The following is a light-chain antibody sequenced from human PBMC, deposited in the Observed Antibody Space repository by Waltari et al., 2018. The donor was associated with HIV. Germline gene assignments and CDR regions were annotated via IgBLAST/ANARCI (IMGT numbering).Light chain of an antibody. CDR1: QSVSSN. CDR3: QQYNNWPSAWT. V-gene: IGKV3-15*01. J-gene: IGKJ1*01. Sequence: IVMTQSPATLSVSPGARAPLSCRASQSVSSNLAWYQQKPGQAPWLLISGASTRATGIPARFSGSGSGTEFTLTISSLQSEDFAVYYCQQYNNWPSAWTFGQGTKVEIK. CDR2: GAS.